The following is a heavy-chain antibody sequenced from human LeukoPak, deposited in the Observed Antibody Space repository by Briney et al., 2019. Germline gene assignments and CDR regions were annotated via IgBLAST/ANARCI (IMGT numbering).Heavy chain of an antibody. D-gene: IGHD3-3*01. Sequence: SETLSLTCAVYGGSFSGYYWSWIRQPPGKGLEWIGEINHSGSTNYNPSLKSRVTISVDTSKNQFSLKLSSVTAADTAVYYCARGLEDREEYFDLWGRGTLATVSS. CDR1: GGSFSGYY. CDR2: INHSGST. V-gene: IGHV4-34*01. CDR3: ARGLEDREEYFDL. J-gene: IGHJ2*01.